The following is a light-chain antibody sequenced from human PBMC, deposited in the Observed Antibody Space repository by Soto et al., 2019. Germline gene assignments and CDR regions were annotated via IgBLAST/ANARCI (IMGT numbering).Light chain of an antibody. CDR3: QQFAGSPRT. V-gene: IGKV3-20*01. Sequence: EIVLTQSPGTLSLSPGERATLSCRASQSVSNNFLAWYQQKPGQAPRLLIYGASSRATGIPDRFSGSGSGTDFTLTISRLEPEDFAVYYCQQFAGSPRTFGQGTEVEIK. J-gene: IGKJ1*01. CDR2: GAS. CDR1: QSVSNNF.